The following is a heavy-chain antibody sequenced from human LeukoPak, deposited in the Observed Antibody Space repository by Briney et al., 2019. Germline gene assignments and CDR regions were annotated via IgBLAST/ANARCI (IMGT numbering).Heavy chain of an antibody. Sequence: SETLSLTCAVYGGSFRGYYWSWIRQPPGKGLEWIGEINHSGTTNYSPSVKSRVTISVDTSKSQFSLKVNSVTAADTATYYCARAEDGNNLGLLGYWGQGTLVTVSS. J-gene: IGHJ4*02. V-gene: IGHV4-34*01. CDR1: GGSFRGYY. CDR3: ARAEDGNNLGLLGY. CDR2: INHSGTT. D-gene: IGHD5-24*01.